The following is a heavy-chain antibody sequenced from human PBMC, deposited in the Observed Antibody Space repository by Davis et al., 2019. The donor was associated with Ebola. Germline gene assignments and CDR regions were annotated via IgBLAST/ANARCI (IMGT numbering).Heavy chain of an antibody. Sequence: AASVKVSCKASGYTFSSYGISWVRQAPGQGLEWMGWINSYNGNTNYAQKLQGRVTMTTDTSTSTAYMELRSLRSDDTAVYYCARGRYPTSSLDYWGQGTLVTVSS. V-gene: IGHV1-18*01. CDR2: INSYNGNT. CDR1: GYTFSSYG. D-gene: IGHD6-6*01. J-gene: IGHJ4*02. CDR3: ARGRYPTSSLDY.